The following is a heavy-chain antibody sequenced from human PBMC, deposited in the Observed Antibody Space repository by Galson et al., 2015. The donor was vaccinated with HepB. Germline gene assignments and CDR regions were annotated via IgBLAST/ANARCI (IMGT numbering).Heavy chain of an antibody. CDR1: GFTFSSYS. Sequence: SLRLSCAASGFTFSSYSMNWVRQAPGKGLEWVSSISSSSSYIYYADSVKGRFTISRDNAKNSLYLQMNSLRAEDTAVYYCARDVRDIVVVPAAMQDAFDIWGQGTMVTVSS. V-gene: IGHV3-21*01. J-gene: IGHJ3*02. D-gene: IGHD2-2*01. CDR2: ISSSSSYI. CDR3: ARDVRDIVVVPAAMQDAFDI.